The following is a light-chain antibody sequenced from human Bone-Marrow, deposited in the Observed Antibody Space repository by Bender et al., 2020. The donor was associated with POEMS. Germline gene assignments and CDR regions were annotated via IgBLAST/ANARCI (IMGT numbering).Light chain of an antibody. CDR1: ALARQY. CDR3: QSAGSSGTFV. CDR2: KDN. V-gene: IGLV3-25*03. J-gene: IGLJ1*01. Sequence: SYELTQPPSVSVSPGQTATITCSGDALARQYVYWFQQKPGQAPVMLIYKDNQRPSGIPERFSGSSSGTAVTLTISGVQAEDEADYYCQSAGSSGTFVFGPGTKVNVL.